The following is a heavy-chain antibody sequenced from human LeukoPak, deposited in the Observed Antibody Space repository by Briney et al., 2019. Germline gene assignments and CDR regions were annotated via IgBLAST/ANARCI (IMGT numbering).Heavy chain of an antibody. CDR2: IIPIFGTA. Sequence: GASVEVSCKASGGTFSGYAISWVRQAPGQGLEWMGGIIPIFGTANYAQKFQGRVTITADESTSTAYMELSSLRSEDTAVYYCARGPITMVRGVSYYYGMDVWGQGTTVTVSS. CDR1: GGTFSGYA. CDR3: ARGPITMVRGVSYYYGMDV. D-gene: IGHD3-10*01. V-gene: IGHV1-69*13. J-gene: IGHJ6*02.